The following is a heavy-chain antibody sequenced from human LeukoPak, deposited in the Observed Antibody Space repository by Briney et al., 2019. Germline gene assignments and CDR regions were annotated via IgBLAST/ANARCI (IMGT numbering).Heavy chain of an antibody. D-gene: IGHD6-13*01. Sequence: GGSLRLSCAASGFTFSSYGMHWVRQAPGKGLEWVAVISYDGSNKYYADSVKGRFTISRDNSKNTLYLQMNSLRAEDTAVYYCARDPGMGQQLGTVDYWGQGTLVTVSS. CDR1: GFTFSSYG. V-gene: IGHV3-30*19. J-gene: IGHJ4*02. CDR3: ARDPGMGQQLGTVDY. CDR2: ISYDGSNK.